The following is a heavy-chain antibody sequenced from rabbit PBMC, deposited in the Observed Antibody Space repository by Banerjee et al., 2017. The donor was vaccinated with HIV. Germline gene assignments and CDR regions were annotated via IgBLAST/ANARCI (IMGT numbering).Heavy chain of an antibody. CDR3: ARDLSYDGYAADGYPPL. V-gene: IGHV1S40*01. CDR2: IYAGSSGST. Sequence: QSLEESGGDLVKPGASLTLTCTASGFSFSSGYYMCWVRQAPGKGLEWIACIYAGSSGSTYYASWAKGRFTISKTSSTTVTLQMTSLTAADTATYFCARDLSYDGYAADGYPPLWGPGTLVTVS. CDR1: GFSFSSGYY. D-gene: IGHD6-1*01. J-gene: IGHJ4*01.